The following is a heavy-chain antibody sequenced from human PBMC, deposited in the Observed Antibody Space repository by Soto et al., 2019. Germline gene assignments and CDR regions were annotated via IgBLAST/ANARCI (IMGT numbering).Heavy chain of an antibody. V-gene: IGHV4-59*01. D-gene: IGHD3-10*01. CDR2: IYYSGST. Sequence: SETLSLTCTVSGGSISSYYWSWIRQPPGKGLEWIGYIYYSGSTNYNPSLKSRVTISVDTSKNQFSLKLSSVTAADAAVYYCARVGYYYGSGSYYTEFSPGWFDPWGQGTLVTVSS. CDR1: GGSISSYY. CDR3: ARVGYYYGSGSYYTEFSPGWFDP. J-gene: IGHJ5*02.